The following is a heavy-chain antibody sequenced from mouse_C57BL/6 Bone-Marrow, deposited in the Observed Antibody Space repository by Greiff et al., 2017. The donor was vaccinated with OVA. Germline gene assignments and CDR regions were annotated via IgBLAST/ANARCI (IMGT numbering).Heavy chain of an antibody. D-gene: IGHD2-5*01. V-gene: IGHV1-53*01. Sequence: QVQLQQSGTELVKPGASVKLSCKASGYTFTSYWMHWVKQRPGQGLEWIGNINPSNGGTNYNEKFKSKATLTVDKSSSTAYMQLSSLTSEDSAVYYCARAGNRGYSNPGFAYWGQGTLVTVSA. CDR2: INPSNGGT. CDR3: ARAGNRGYSNPGFAY. J-gene: IGHJ3*01. CDR1: GYTFTSYW.